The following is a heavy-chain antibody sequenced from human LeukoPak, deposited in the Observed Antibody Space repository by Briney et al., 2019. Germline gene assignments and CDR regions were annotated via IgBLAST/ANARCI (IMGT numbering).Heavy chain of an antibody. CDR2: ISSGSTSI. D-gene: IGHD1-26*01. J-gene: IGHJ6*02. Sequence: PGGSLRVSCAASGFTFSTYSMNWVRQAPGKGLEWVSYISSGSTSIYYADSVKGRFTISRDNAKNSPYLQMSSLRDEDTAVYYCARALRGVGASYYYGMDVWGQGTTVTVSS. CDR3: ARALRGVGASYYYGMDV. CDR1: GFTFSTYS. V-gene: IGHV3-48*02.